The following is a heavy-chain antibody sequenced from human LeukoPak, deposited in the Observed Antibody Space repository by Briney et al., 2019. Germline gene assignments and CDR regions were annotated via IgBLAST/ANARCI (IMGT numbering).Heavy chain of an antibody. CDR3: ARDNYYGSGSYGFDY. D-gene: IGHD3-10*01. Sequence: GGSLRLSCAASGLTFSDYYLSWIRQAPGKGLEWVSYISSSGSTIYYADSVKGRFTISRDNAKNSLYLQMNSLRAEDTAVYYCARDNYYGSGSYGFDYWGQGTLVTVSS. V-gene: IGHV3-11*01. CDR1: GLTFSDYY. CDR2: ISSSGSTI. J-gene: IGHJ4*02.